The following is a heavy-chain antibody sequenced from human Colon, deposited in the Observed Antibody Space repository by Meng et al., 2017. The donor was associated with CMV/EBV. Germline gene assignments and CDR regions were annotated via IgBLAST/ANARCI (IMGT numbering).Heavy chain of an antibody. J-gene: IGHJ4*02. V-gene: IGHV3-23*01. CDR2: VTGSGYT. CDR3: VQGGQVHYDY. D-gene: IGHD1-26*01. CDR1: GFTFSNYA. Sequence: GGSLRLSCAASGFTFSNYAMSWVRQAPGKGLEWVSSVTGSGYTYYADSVKGRFTISRDNSINMLFLQMNSLRVEDTAVYFCVQGGQVHYDYWGQGTLVTVSS.